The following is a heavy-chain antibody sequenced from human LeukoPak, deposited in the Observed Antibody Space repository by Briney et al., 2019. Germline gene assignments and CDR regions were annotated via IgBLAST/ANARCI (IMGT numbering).Heavy chain of an antibody. CDR1: GFTFSSCS. J-gene: IGHJ3*02. Sequence: PGGSLRLSCAASGFTFSSCSMNWVRQAPGKGLEWVSYISSSSSTIYYADSVKGRFTISRDNAKNSLYLQMNSLRAEDTAVYYCAKDLQRQFGKDAFDIWGQGTMVTVSS. CDR2: ISSSSSTI. V-gene: IGHV3-48*01. CDR3: AKDLQRQFGKDAFDI. D-gene: IGHD3-10*01.